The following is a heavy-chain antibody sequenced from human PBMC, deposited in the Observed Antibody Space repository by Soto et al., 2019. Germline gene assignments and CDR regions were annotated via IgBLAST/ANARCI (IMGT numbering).Heavy chain of an antibody. J-gene: IGHJ6*02. D-gene: IGHD4-4*01. CDR3: ARRIMTTVYPCYYYGMDV. CDR1: GGIIRRSSNY. V-gene: IGHV4-39*01. Sequence: SESLSLTCTVEGGIIRRSSNYWGWIRQPPGEGLEWLGSRYYSGGTYYNTTLTSRVTISVDTSKHQFSLKLSSVTAADTAVYYCARRIMTTVYPCYYYGMDVCGQGTTFTVS. CDR2: RYYSGGT.